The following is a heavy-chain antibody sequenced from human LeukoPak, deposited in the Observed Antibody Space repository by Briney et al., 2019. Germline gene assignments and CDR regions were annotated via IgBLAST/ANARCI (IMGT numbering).Heavy chain of an antibody. J-gene: IGHJ5*02. V-gene: IGHV1-8*02. CDR2: MNPNSGNT. CDR1: GYTFINYD. D-gene: IGHD6-19*01. Sequence: GASVKVSCKASGYTFINYDINWVRQVTGQGLEWMGWMNPNSGNTGYAQKFQGRVTMTRNTSISTAYMELSSLRSEDTAVYYCARMYSSGWYNWFDPWGQGTLVTVSS. CDR3: ARMYSSGWYNWFDP.